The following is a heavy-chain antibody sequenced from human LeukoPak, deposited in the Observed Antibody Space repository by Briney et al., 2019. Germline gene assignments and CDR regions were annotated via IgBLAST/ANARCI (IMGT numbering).Heavy chain of an antibody. D-gene: IGHD6-25*01. V-gene: IGHV4-59*08. CDR3: AKQGGRNWFAP. J-gene: IGHJ5*02. Sequence: SETLSLTCTVSGGSISDYYWSWIRQPPGKRLEWIGYFDYSGSTYYNHSLKSRVTISVDTSENQFSLRLSSVTAADTALYYCAKQGGRNWFAPWGREPWSPSPQ. CDR1: GGSISDYY. CDR2: FDYSGST.